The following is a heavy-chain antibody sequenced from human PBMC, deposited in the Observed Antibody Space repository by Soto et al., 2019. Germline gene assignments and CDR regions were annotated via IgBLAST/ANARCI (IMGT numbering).Heavy chain of an antibody. CDR3: LGASMWTGKGLEY. D-gene: IGHD3-10*02. CDR1: GFTFKSYT. CDR2: ISYDGSNK. V-gene: IGHV3-30-3*01. Sequence: SGGSLRRSCATSGFTFKSYTLHWVRQTPGRGLQWVAVISYDGSNKYYADSVRGRFTISRYNSNSSLYLQMKSLRADDSAVYYCLGASMWTGKGLEYCGQRALLTASS. J-gene: IGHJ4*02.